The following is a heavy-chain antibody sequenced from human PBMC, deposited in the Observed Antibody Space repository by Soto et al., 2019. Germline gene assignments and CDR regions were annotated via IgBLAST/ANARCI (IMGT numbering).Heavy chain of an antibody. V-gene: IGHV3-30*18. CDR3: AKARVGAAGFDY. CDR2: ISYDGSNK. Sequence: QVQLVESGGGVVQPGRSLRLSCAASGFTFSSYGMHWVRQAPGKGLEWVAVISYDGSNKYYADSVKGRFTISRDNSKNTLYLQMNSLRAEDTAVYYCAKARVGAAGFDYWGQGTLVTVSS. D-gene: IGHD1-26*01. CDR1: GFTFSSYG. J-gene: IGHJ4*02.